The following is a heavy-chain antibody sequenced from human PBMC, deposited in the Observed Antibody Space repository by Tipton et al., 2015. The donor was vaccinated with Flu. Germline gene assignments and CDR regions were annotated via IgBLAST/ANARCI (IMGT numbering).Heavy chain of an antibody. Sequence: TLSLTCTVSGGSIRSYYWSWIRQPAGKGLEWIGRIYTSGTTNYNPSLKSRVTMSIDTSKDQFSLKLSSVTAADTAVYYCARASGSGTYAIFDSWGQGTLVTVSS. CDR2: IYTSGTT. V-gene: IGHV4-4*07. D-gene: IGHD3-10*01. CDR1: GGSIRSYY. CDR3: ARASGSGTYAIFDS. J-gene: IGHJ4*02.